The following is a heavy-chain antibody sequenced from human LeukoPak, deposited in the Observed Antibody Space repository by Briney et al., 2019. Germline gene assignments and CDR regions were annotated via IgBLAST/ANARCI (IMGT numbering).Heavy chain of an antibody. V-gene: IGHV3-48*01. D-gene: IGHD5-12*01. J-gene: IGHJ4*02. Sequence: PGGSLRLSCEVSGFTFSSYAMTWVRQVPGRGLEWISDISASSVTFYYADSVRGRFTISRDKARNSLFLQMNSQTVGNTAVYYCARSLSGYDPLSAFWGQGTLVTVSS. CDR1: GFTFSSYA. CDR3: ARSLSGYDPLSAF. CDR2: ISASSVTF.